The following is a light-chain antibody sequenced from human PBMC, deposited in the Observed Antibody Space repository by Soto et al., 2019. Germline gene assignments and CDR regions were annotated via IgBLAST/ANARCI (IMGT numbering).Light chain of an antibody. Sequence: EIVLTQSPGTLSLSPGERATLSCRASQSVSSSYLAWYQQKPGQAPRLLIYGASSRATGIPDRFSGSGSATDFTLTISRLEPEDFAVYYCQRYGTSPPLTFVGWTKVEIK. CDR1: QSVSSSY. CDR2: GAS. J-gene: IGKJ4*01. V-gene: IGKV3-20*01. CDR3: QRYGTSPPLT.